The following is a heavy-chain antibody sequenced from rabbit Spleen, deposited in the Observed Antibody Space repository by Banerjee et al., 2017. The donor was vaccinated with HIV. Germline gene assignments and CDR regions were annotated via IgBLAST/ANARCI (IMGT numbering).Heavy chain of an antibody. CDR3: ARIFLEIVGWIFNL. D-gene: IGHD3-3*01. Sequence: QEELEESGGGLVKPEGSLTLTCKASGFSFSDRDVMCWVRQAPGKGLEWIACINTATGNPFTTPWAKFRFTFPTTSPTPVTLQRPGLPAGDTAQFFCARIFLEIVGWIFNLWAQATL. J-gene: IGHJ4*01. CDR2: INTATGNP. V-gene: IGHV1S45*01. CDR1: GFSFSDRDV.